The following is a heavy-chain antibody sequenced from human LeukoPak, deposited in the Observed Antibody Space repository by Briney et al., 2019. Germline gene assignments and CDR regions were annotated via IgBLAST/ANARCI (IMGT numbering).Heavy chain of an antibody. V-gene: IGHV1-69*01. J-gene: IGHJ6*04. Sequence: SVKVSCTASGGTFSSYAISWVRQAPGQGLEWMGGIIPIFGTANYAQKFQGRVTITADESTSTAYMELSSLRSEDTAVYYCARDGPYQLLKYGMDVWGKGTTVTVSS. CDR3: ARDGPYQLLKYGMDV. CDR1: GGTFSSYA. D-gene: IGHD2-2*01. CDR2: IIPIFGTA.